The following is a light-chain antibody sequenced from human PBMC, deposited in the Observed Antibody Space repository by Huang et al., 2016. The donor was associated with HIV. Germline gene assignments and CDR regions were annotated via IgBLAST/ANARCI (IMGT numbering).Light chain of an antibody. CDR2: YAS. CDR1: QNINSY. J-gene: IGKJ4*01. V-gene: IGKV1-39*01. CDR3: QQSFSSPLT. Sequence: DIQMTQSPSSLSASVGDRVTITCRASQNINSYLNWYQQKPGKAPKPLIYYASSLQSVVPSSFSGSDSGTDFTLTISSLQPEDFATYFCQQSFSSPLTFGGGTRVELK.